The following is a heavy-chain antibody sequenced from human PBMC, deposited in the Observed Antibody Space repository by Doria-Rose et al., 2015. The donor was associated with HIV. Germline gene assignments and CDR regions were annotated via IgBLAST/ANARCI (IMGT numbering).Heavy chain of an antibody. CDR2: IFSDDEW. V-gene: IGHV2-26*01. CDR3: ARIKSSRWYHKYYFDF. J-gene: IGHJ4*02. D-gene: IGHD6-13*01. CDR1: GVSLSSPGMG. Sequence: ESGPVLVKPTETLTLTCTVSGVSLSSPGMGVSWIRQPPGKALEWLANIFSDDEWSYKTSLNSRLTISRGTSKSQVVLTMTDMDPVDAATYYCARIKSSRWYHKYYFDFWGQGTLVIVSA.